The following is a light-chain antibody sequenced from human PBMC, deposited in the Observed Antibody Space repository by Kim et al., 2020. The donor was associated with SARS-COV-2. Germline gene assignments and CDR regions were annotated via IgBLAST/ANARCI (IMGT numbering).Light chain of an antibody. Sequence: PGERATLSCRASQSISSEFLAWYQQIAGQPPRLLMFGASNRAARIPDRFSGGGSGTDFTLTITRLEPADSAVYYCQQYTTSPPAYTFGQGTKLEI. CDR3: QQYTTSPPAYT. CDR1: QSISSEF. V-gene: IGKV3-20*01. CDR2: GAS. J-gene: IGKJ2*01.